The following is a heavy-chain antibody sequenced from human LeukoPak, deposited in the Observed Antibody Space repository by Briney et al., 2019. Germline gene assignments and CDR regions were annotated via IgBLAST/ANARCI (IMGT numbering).Heavy chain of an antibody. Sequence: SETLSLTCAVSGGSISSGGYSWSWIRQPPGKGLEWIGYIYHSGSTYYNPSLKSRVTISVDRSKNQFSLKLSSVTAADTAVYYCARGPNSGYDWFDCWGQGTLVTVSS. CDR2: IYHSGST. CDR1: GGSISSGGYS. J-gene: IGHJ4*02. CDR3: ARGPNSGYDWFDC. D-gene: IGHD5-12*01. V-gene: IGHV4-30-2*01.